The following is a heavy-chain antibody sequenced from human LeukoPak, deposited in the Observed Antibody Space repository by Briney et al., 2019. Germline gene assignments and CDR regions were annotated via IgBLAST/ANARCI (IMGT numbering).Heavy chain of an antibody. CDR1: GGSFSGYY. Sequence: SETLSLTCAVYGGSFSGYYWXWIRQXPXXXXXXIGEINHSGSTNYNPSLKSRVTISVDTSKNQFSLKLSSVTAADTAVYYCARAPYGSGSYHYWGQGTLVTVSS. CDR3: ARAPYGSGSYHY. CDR2: INHSGST. V-gene: IGHV4-34*01. J-gene: IGHJ4*02. D-gene: IGHD3-10*01.